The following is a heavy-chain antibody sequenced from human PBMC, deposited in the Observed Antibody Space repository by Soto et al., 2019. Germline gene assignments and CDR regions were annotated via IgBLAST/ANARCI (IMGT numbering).Heavy chain of an antibody. V-gene: IGHV3-23*01. Sequence: EVQLLESGGGLVQPGGSLRLSCAASGFTFSSYAMSWVRQAPGKGLEWVSAISGSGGSTYYADSVKGRFTISRDNSKNPLYLQMNSLRAEDTAVYYCAAPPSAAMLVGWFDPWGQGTLVTVSS. J-gene: IGHJ5*02. CDR2: ISGSGGST. CDR1: GFTFSSYA. CDR3: AAPPSAAMLVGWFDP. D-gene: IGHD2-2*01.